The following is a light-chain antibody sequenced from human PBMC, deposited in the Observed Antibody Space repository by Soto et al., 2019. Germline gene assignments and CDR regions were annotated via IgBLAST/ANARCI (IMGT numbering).Light chain of an antibody. CDR3: CSYAGSYLVV. Sequence: QSVLTQPASVSGSPGQSITISCTGASSDVGSYDVVSWYQQHPGKAPKLIIYEATKRPSGVSNRFSGSKSGNTASLTISGLQAEDEADYYCCSYAGSYLVVFGGGTKLTVL. J-gene: IGLJ2*01. V-gene: IGLV2-23*01. CDR2: EAT. CDR1: SSDVGSYDV.